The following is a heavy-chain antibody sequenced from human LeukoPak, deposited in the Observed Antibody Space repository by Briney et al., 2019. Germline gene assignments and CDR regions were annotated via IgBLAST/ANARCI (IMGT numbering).Heavy chain of an antibody. V-gene: IGHV3-23*01. CDR1: GFTFSTYA. D-gene: IGHD4-17*01. Sequence: PGGSLRLSCAASGFTFSTYAMNWVRQTPGKGLEGVSSLGGGSGGTYSADSVKGRFAISRDNSRNTLSLQMNNVRVEDTAVYYCAKGRGTTVNDPVDHWGQGTLVTVSS. CDR2: LGGGSGGT. CDR3: AKGRGTTVNDPVDH. J-gene: IGHJ4*02.